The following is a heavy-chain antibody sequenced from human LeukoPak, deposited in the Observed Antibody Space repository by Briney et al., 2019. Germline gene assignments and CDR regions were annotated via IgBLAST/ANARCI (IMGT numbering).Heavy chain of an antibody. Sequence: GGSLRLSCAASGFTFSSYAMSWVRQAPGKGLEWVSTISGSAGSTFYADSVKGRFTISRDNSKNTLYLQMNSLRDEDTAVYYCAKGSRYSSSWTFDYWGQGTLVTVSS. J-gene: IGHJ4*02. CDR3: AKGSRYSSSWTFDY. CDR2: ISGSAGST. V-gene: IGHV3-23*01. CDR1: GFTFSSYA. D-gene: IGHD6-13*01.